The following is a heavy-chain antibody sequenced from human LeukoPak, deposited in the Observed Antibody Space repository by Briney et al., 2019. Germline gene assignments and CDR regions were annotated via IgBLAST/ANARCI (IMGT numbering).Heavy chain of an antibody. Sequence: ASVKVSCKVSGYTLTELSMHWVRQALGKGLGWLGGFDPEDGETIYAQKFQGRVTMTEDTSTDTAYMELSSLRSEDTAVYYCATPVTVNNGDYWGQGTLVTVSS. CDR3: ATPVTVNNGDY. CDR2: FDPEDGET. V-gene: IGHV1-24*01. J-gene: IGHJ4*02. CDR1: GYTLTELS. D-gene: IGHD1/OR15-1a*01.